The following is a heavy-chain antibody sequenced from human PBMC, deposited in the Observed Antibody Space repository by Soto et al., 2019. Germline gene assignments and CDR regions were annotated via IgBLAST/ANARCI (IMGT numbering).Heavy chain of an antibody. J-gene: IGHJ4*02. D-gene: IGHD5-18*01. V-gene: IGHV3-30-3*01. Sequence: QVQLVESGGGVVQPGRSLRLSCAASGFTFSSYAMHWVRQAPGKGLEWVAVISYDGSNKYYADSVKGRFTISRDNSKNTRYLQMNSLRAEDTAVYYCARDLADTAMVFDYWGQGTLVTVSS. CDR3: ARDLADTAMVFDY. CDR2: ISYDGSNK. CDR1: GFTFSSYA.